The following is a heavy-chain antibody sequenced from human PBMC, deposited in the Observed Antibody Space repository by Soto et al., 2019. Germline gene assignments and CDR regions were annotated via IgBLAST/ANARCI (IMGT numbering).Heavy chain of an antibody. CDR3: ARRLRFLEWLSPYFDY. D-gene: IGHD3-3*01. Sequence: ESGGGLVQPGGSLRLSCAASGFTFSSYWMSWVRQAPGKGLEWVANIKQDGSEKYYVDSVKGRFTISRDNAKNSLYLQMNSLRAEDTAVYYCARRLRFLEWLSPYFDYWGQGTLVTVSS. CDR2: IKQDGSEK. V-gene: IGHV3-7*01. CDR1: GFTFSSYW. J-gene: IGHJ4*02.